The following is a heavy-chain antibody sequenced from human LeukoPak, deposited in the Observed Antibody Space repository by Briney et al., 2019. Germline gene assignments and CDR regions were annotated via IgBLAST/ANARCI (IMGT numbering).Heavy chain of an antibody. CDR2: ISSSSNYI. CDR1: GFTLRSYN. CDR3: ARGIAAGPGAFDI. D-gene: IGHD6-13*01. Sequence: GGSLRLSCAASGFTLRSYNMKWVRQAPGKGLEWVSSISSSSNYIYYADSVTGRFTNSRDNPKNSLYLQMNNLRAEDTAVYYCARGIAAGPGAFDIWGQGTMVTVSS. J-gene: IGHJ3*02. V-gene: IGHV3-21*01.